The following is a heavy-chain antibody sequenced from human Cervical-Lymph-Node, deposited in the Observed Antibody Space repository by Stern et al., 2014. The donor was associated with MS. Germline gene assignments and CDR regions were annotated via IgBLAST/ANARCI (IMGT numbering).Heavy chain of an antibody. CDR2: INTYNGNA. Sequence: QVQLGQSGAEVKKPGASVKVSCKASAYSFTLYGISWGRQAPGQGLEWRGWINTYNGNANHAQKFQGRVTMTADTSRSTAYMELRSLRSDDTAVYYCGRDRSRIAVPAHYYYDMDVWGQGTTVTVSS. CDR1: AYSFTLYG. CDR3: GRDRSRIAVPAHYYYDMDV. J-gene: IGHJ6*02. V-gene: IGHV1-18*01. D-gene: IGHD6-19*01.